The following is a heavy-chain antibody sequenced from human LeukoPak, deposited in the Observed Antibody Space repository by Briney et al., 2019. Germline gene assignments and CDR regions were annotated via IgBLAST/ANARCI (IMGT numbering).Heavy chain of an antibody. D-gene: IGHD3-3*02. J-gene: IGHJ3*02. CDR3: VRDFIYAFDI. CDR1: GFTFSSYS. CDR2: ITSTSGDI. V-gene: IGHV3-21*05. Sequence: GGSLRLSCAASGFTFSSYSMNWVRQAPGKGLEWVSYITSTSGDIYYADSVKGRFTVSRDNAKNSMYLQMNSLRAEDTAVYYCVRDFIYAFDIWGQGTMVTVSS.